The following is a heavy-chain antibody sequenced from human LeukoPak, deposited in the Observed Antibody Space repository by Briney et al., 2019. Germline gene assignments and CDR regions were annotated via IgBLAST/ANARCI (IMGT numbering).Heavy chain of an antibody. J-gene: IGHJ4*02. CDR2: IGASSTYI. D-gene: IGHD4-17*01. CDR1: GFTFSTYR. Sequence: GGSLRLSCAASGFTFSTYRMNWVRQGPGKGLEWVSSIGASSTYIYYADSVKGRFTISRDNAKNSLYLQMNSLRAEDTAVYYCARAHDYGDSDFWGQGTLVTVSS. V-gene: IGHV3-21*01. CDR3: ARAHDYGDSDF.